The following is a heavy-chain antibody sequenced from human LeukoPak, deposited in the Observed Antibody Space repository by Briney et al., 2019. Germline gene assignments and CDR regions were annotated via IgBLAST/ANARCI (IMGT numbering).Heavy chain of an antibody. CDR2: IRSKAYGGTT. V-gene: IGHV3-49*04. D-gene: IGHD6-25*01. CDR3: TRDPNGIAAAFFDY. CDR1: GFTFGDYA. Sequence: GGSLRLSCTASGFTFGDYAMSWVRQAPGKGLEWVGFIRSKAYGGTTEYAASVKGRFTISRDDSKSIAYLQMNSLKTEDTAVYYCTRDPNGIAAAFFDYWGQGTLVTVSS. J-gene: IGHJ4*02.